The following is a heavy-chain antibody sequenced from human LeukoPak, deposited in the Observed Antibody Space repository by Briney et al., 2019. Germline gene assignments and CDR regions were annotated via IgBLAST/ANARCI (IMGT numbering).Heavy chain of an antibody. V-gene: IGHV1-69*06. CDR3: ARMTSSGWYAAGYYFDY. D-gene: IGHD6-19*01. CDR2: IIPIFGTA. J-gene: IGHJ4*02. CDR1: GGTFSSYA. Sequence: SVKVSCKAFGGTFSSYAISWVRQAPGQGLEWMGGIIPIFGTANYAQKFQGRVTITADKSTSTAYMELSSLRSEDTAVYYCARMTSSGWYAAGYYFDYWGQGTLVTVSS.